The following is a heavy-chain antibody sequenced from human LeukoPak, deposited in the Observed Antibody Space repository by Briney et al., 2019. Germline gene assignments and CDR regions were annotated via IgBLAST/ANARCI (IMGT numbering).Heavy chain of an antibody. CDR3: ARVYSSSWPPFDYYYYYYMDV. Sequence: SETLSLTCTVAGGSISNYFWSWIRQPPGKGLEWVGHVFYNGSTNYNPSLKSRVTISVDTSKNQFSLKLSSVTAADTAVYYCARVYSSSWPPFDYYYYYYMDVWGKGTTVTVSS. CDR2: VFYNGST. CDR1: GGSISNYF. V-gene: IGHV4-59*01. D-gene: IGHD6-13*01. J-gene: IGHJ6*03.